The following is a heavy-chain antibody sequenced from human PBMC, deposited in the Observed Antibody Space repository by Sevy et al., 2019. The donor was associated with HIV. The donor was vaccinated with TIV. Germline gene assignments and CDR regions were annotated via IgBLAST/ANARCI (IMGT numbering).Heavy chain of an antibody. D-gene: IGHD5-12*01. CDR2: IYPGHSDT. CDR3: ARPADTMATIETYDAFDI. J-gene: IGHJ3*02. CDR1: GYSFTSYW. Sequence: AQSLKISCKGSGYSFTSYWIGWVRQMPGKGLQWMGIIYPGHSDTRHSPSFQGQVTISADKSIGTAYLQWSSLKASDTGMYYCARPADTMATIETYDAFDIWGQGTMVFVSS. V-gene: IGHV5-51*01.